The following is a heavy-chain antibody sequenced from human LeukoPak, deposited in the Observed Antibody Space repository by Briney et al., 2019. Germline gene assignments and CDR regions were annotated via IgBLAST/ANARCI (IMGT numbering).Heavy chain of an antibody. V-gene: IGHV4-4*02. CDR3: ARDLRDGDYDGVYYFDY. CDR2: IYHSGST. Sequence: SETLSLTCAVSGGSISSSNWWSWVRQPPGKGLEWIGEIYHSGSTNYNPSLKSRVTISVDKSKNQFSLKLSSVTAADTAVYYCARDLRDGDYDGVYYFDYWGQGTLVTVSS. J-gene: IGHJ4*02. CDR1: GGSISSSNW. D-gene: IGHD4-17*01.